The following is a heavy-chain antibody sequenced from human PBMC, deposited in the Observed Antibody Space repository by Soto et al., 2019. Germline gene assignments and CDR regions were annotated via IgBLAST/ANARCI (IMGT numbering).Heavy chain of an antibody. Sequence: QVQLQESGPGLVKPSQTLSLTCTVSGGSISSGGCYWCWIRQHPGTGLEWIGYLYYSGGTYYNPSLKSRVTRAGDTSKNQFSRKLSSVTAADTAVDYCARGITRVRGVIFSPYFDYWGQGTLVTVSS. J-gene: IGHJ4*02. CDR3: ARGITRVRGVIFSPYFDY. CDR1: GGSISSGGCY. D-gene: IGHD3-10*01. CDR2: LYYSGGT. V-gene: IGHV4-31*03.